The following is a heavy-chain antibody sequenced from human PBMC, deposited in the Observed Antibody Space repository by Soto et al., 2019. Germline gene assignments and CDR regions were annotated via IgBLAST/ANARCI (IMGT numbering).Heavy chain of an antibody. D-gene: IGHD5-18*01. J-gene: IGHJ5*02. CDR3: APGYTYGCFDP. Sequence: PXETLSLTCTVSGGSISIIGSFWGWFRQPPGKALEWLGNIFSSGSTYYNPSLKSRVTISIDTSKNQFSLRLSSMTAADTAVYFCAPGYTYGCFDPSGHGTQVTV. CDR2: IFSSGST. CDR1: GGSISIIGSF. V-gene: IGHV4-39*01.